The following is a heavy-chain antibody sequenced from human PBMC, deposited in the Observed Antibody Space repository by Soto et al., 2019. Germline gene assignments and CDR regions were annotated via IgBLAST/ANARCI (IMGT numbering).Heavy chain of an antibody. CDR1: GGSIRNYY. Sequence: PSETLSLTCTVSGGSIRNYYWTWIRQPPGKGLEWIGYIYYSGTTNYNPSLKSRVTISVDTSKNQFSLKLSSVTAADTAVYYCARALILTGYYIHDAFDIWGQGTMVS. CDR3: ARALILTGYYIHDAFDI. J-gene: IGHJ3*02. CDR2: IYYSGTT. V-gene: IGHV4-59*01. D-gene: IGHD3-9*01.